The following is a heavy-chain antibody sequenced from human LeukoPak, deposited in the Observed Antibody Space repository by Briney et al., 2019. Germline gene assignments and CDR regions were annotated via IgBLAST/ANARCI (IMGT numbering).Heavy chain of an antibody. Sequence: GGSLRLSCAASGFTFSSYEMNWVRQAPGKGLEWVSYISSSGSTIYYADSVKGRFTISRDNAKNSLYLQMNSLRAEDTAVYYCARDGDGGSGSYYNLVYYYYYYMDVWGKGTTVTISS. D-gene: IGHD3-10*01. CDR1: GFTFSSYE. CDR2: ISSSGSTI. CDR3: ARDGDGGSGSYYNLVYYYYYYMDV. J-gene: IGHJ6*03. V-gene: IGHV3-48*03.